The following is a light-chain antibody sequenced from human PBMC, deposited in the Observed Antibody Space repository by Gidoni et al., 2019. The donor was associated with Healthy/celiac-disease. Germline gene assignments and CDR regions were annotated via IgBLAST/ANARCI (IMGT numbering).Light chain of an antibody. V-gene: IGLV3-1*01. CDR3: QAWDSSTGV. Sequence: SYELTQPPPVSVSPGLTASITCSGGKLGDKYACWYQQKPGQSPVLVIYQDSKRPSGIPERFSGSNSGNTATLTISGTQAMDEADYYCQAWDSSTGVFGGGTKLTVL. CDR2: QDS. J-gene: IGLJ2*01. CDR1: KLGDKY.